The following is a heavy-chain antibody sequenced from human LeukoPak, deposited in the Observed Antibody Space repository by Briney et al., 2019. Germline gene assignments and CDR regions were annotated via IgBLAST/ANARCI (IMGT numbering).Heavy chain of an antibody. CDR2: IYYSGST. CDR3: ARADPSMLQLY. Sequence: SETLSLTCTLSGGSISSYYWSWIRQPPGQGLEWIGYIYYSGSTNYNPSLKSRVTISVDTSKNQFSLKLSSVTAADTAVYYWARADPSMLQLYWGQGTLVTVSS. CDR1: GGSISSYY. D-gene: IGHD2/OR15-2a*01. V-gene: IGHV4-59*01. J-gene: IGHJ4*02.